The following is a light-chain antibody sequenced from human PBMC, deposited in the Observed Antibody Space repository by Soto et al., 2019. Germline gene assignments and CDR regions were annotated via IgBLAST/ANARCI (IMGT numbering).Light chain of an antibody. Sequence: QPVLTQPPSVSGAPGQRVTISCTGSSSNIGAGYDVHWYQQLPGTAPKLLIYGNNNRPSGVPDRFSGSKSGTSASLAITGLQAEDEADYYGQSYDNSLSGSSVVFGGGTKLTVL. CDR3: QSYDNSLSGSSVV. CDR2: GNN. V-gene: IGLV1-40*01. CDR1: SSNIGAGYD. J-gene: IGLJ2*01.